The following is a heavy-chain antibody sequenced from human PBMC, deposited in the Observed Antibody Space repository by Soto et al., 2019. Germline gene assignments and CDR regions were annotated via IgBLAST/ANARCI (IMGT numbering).Heavy chain of an antibody. CDR2: INVGNGNA. CDR1: GYTYTAYP. Sequence: QVQLVQSGAEVKKPGASVKVSCKTSGYTYTAYPIHWVRQAPGQGLEWMGWINVGNGNAKYSQKFQGRVTMTRDTSASTVYMELSSLGSEDTAVYYCTSSSERGYWGQGTLVTVSS. V-gene: IGHV1-3*01. J-gene: IGHJ4*02. CDR3: TSSSERGY.